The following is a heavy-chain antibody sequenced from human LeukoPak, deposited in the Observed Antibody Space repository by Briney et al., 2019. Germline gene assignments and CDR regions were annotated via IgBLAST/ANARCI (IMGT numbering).Heavy chain of an antibody. CDR3: AREGSPYYEILTGYSSTCHFDY. D-gene: IGHD3-9*01. CDR1: GGSISSYY. V-gene: IGHV4-59*01. Sequence: SETLSLTCTVSGGSISSYYWSWIRQPPGKGLEWIGYIYYSGSTNYNPSLKSRVTISVDTSKNQFSLKLSSVTPADTAVYYCAREGSPYYEILTGYSSTCHFDYWGQGTLVTVSS. J-gene: IGHJ4*02. CDR2: IYYSGST.